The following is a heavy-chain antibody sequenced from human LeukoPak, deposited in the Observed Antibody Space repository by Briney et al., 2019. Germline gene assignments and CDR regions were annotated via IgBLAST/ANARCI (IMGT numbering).Heavy chain of an antibody. CDR3: ARAQLGVVVVAATRNYYYYYYMDV. CDR2: MNPNSGNT. CDR1: GYTFTSYD. J-gene: IGHJ6*03. Sequence: GASVKVSCKASGYTFTSYDINRVRQATGQGLEWMGWMNPNSGNTGYAQKFQGRVTMTRNTSISTAYMELSSLRSEDTAVYYCARAQLGVVVVAATRNYYYYYYMDVWGKGTTVTISS. V-gene: IGHV1-8*01. D-gene: IGHD2-15*01.